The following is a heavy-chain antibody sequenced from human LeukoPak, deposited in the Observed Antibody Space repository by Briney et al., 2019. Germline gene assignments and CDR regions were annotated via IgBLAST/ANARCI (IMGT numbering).Heavy chain of an antibody. CDR3: ARVQDGVTIFGVVPELYFDY. V-gene: IGHV4-59*01. CDR1: GGSISSYY. Sequence: SETLSLTCTVSGGSISSYYWSWIRQPPGKGLEWIGYIYYSGSTNYNPSLKSRVTISVNTSKNHFSLKLSSVTAADTAVYYCARVQDGVTIFGVVPELYFDYWGQGTLVTVSS. CDR2: IYYSGST. D-gene: IGHD3-3*01. J-gene: IGHJ4*02.